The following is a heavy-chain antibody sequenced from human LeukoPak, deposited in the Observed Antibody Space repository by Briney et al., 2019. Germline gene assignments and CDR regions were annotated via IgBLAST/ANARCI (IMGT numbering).Heavy chain of an antibody. D-gene: IGHD2-15*01. CDR1: GFTFSSYA. V-gene: IGHV3-74*01. Sequence: GGSLRLSCAASGFTFSSYAMSWVRQAPGKGLVWVSRINGDGSSTDYADSVKGRFTVSRDNAKNTLYLQMNSLRAEDTAVYYCAREFCSGGTCPPDYWGQGTLVTVSS. J-gene: IGHJ4*02. CDR2: INGDGSST. CDR3: AREFCSGGTCPPDY.